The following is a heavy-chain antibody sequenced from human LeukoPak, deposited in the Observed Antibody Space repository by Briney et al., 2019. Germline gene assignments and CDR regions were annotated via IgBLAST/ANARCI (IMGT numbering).Heavy chain of an antibody. J-gene: IGHJ6*03. CDR3: ARDAHYLGYCSGGSCKSGAATAIPHGYYYMDV. Sequence: SETLSLTCTVSGGSISRSSYYWGWIRQPPGKGLEWIGSMYYSGSTFYNPSLKSRVTISVDTSKNQFSLKLSSVTAADTAVYYCARDAHYLGYCSGGSCKSGAATAIPHGYYYMDVWGKGTTVTVSS. V-gene: IGHV4-39*07. D-gene: IGHD2-15*01. CDR2: MYYSGST. CDR1: GGSISRSSYY.